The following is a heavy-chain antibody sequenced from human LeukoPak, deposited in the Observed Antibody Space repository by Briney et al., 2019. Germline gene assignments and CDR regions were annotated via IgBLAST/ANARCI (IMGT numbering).Heavy chain of an antibody. D-gene: IGHD6-13*01. V-gene: IGHV3-53*01. Sequence: HPGGSLRLSCAASGFTVSSNYMSWVRQAPGKGLEWVSVIYSGGSTYYADSVKGRFTISRDNSKNTLYLQMNSLRAEDTAVYYCAKKLVAAAGPDAFDIWGQGTMVTVSS. CDR2: IYSGGST. J-gene: IGHJ3*02. CDR1: GFTVSSNY. CDR3: AKKLVAAAGPDAFDI.